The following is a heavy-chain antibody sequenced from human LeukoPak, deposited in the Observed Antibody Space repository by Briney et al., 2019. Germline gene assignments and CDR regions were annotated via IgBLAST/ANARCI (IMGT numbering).Heavy chain of an antibody. CDR2: ISSSSSTI. Sequence: AGGSLRLSCAASGFTFSSYSMNWVRQAPGKGLEWVSYISSSSSTIYYADSVKGRFTISRDNAKNSLYLQMNSLRAEDTAVYYCAGGGQQWLVRGDWFDPWGQGTLVTVSS. D-gene: IGHD6-19*01. CDR3: AGGGQQWLVRGDWFDP. CDR1: GFTFSSYS. J-gene: IGHJ5*02. V-gene: IGHV3-48*04.